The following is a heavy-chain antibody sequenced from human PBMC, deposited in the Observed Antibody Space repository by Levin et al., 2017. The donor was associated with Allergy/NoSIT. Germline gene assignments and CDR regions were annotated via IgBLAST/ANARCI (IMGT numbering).Heavy chain of an antibody. D-gene: IGHD6-19*01. CDR1: GYSFTSYW. J-gene: IGHJ4*02. Sequence: KVSCKGSGYSFTSYWIGWERQMPGKGLEWMGIIYPGDSDTRYSPSFQGQVTISADKSISTAYLQWSSLKASDTAMYYCARHWSYSSGWYIDYWGQGTLVTVSS. CDR3: ARHWSYSSGWYIDY. V-gene: IGHV5-51*01. CDR2: IYPGDSDT.